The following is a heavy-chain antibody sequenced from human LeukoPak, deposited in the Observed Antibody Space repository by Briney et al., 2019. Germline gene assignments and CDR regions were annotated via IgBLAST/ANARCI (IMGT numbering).Heavy chain of an antibody. D-gene: IGHD5-18*01. V-gene: IGHV3-21*01. Sequence: GGSLRLSCAASGFTFGSYSMNWVRKAPGKGLEWVSSISSSSSYIYYADSVKGRFTISRDNAKNSLYLQMNSLRAEDTAVYYCARDGHSYGYGYYWGQGTLVTVSS. J-gene: IGHJ4*02. CDR3: ARDGHSYGYGYY. CDR1: GFTFGSYS. CDR2: ISSSSSYI.